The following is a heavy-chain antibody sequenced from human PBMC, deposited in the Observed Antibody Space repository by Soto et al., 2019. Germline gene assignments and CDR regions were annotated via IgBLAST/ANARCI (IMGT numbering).Heavy chain of an antibody. CDR2: ISSSSSTI. CDR1: GFTFSSYS. J-gene: IGHJ6*02. CDR3: ARLSSGWPKNGMDV. V-gene: IGHV3-48*02. D-gene: IGHD6-19*01. Sequence: SGGSLRLSCAASGFTFSSYSMNWVRQAPGKGLEWVSYISSSSSTIYYADSVKGRFTISRDNAKNSLYLQMNSLRDEDTAVYYCARLSSGWPKNGMDVWGQGTTVTVSS.